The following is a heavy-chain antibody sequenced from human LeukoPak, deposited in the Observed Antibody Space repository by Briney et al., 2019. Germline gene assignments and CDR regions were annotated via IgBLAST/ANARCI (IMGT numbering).Heavy chain of an antibody. Sequence: GGSLRLSCSASGLTFSSYSMHWVRQAPGKGLEYLLGITGNGGNTYYADSVKGSFTISRDNSKNTLYLHMSSLRVEDTAVYYCVNDYCGADCHFWGQGTLVTVSS. J-gene: IGHJ4*02. CDR3: VNDYCGADCHF. V-gene: IGHV3-64D*06. CDR2: ITGNGGNT. D-gene: IGHD2-21*02. CDR1: GLTFSSYS.